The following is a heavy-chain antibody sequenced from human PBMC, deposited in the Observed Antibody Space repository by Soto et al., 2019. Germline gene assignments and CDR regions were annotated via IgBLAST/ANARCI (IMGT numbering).Heavy chain of an antibody. Sequence: GGSLRLSCAASGFTFSSYGMHWVRQAPGKGLEWVAVISYDGSNKYHADSVKGRFTISRDNSKNTLYLQMNSLRAEDTAVYYCAKENYSSSWFKYYYYYYGMDVWGQGTTVTVSS. CDR1: GFTFSSYG. D-gene: IGHD6-13*01. V-gene: IGHV3-30*18. CDR3: AKENYSSSWFKYYYYYYGMDV. CDR2: ISYDGSNK. J-gene: IGHJ6*02.